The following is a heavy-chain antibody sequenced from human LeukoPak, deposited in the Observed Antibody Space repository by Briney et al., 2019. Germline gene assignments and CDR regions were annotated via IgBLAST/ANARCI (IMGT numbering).Heavy chain of an antibody. CDR2: INPNSGGT. CDR3: ARPYSSSEGNWFDP. D-gene: IGHD6-13*01. Sequence: ASVKVPCKASGYTFTGYYMHRVRQAPGQGLEWRGWINPNSGGTNYAQKFQGRVTMTRDTAISTAYMELSRLRSEDTAVYYCARPYSSSEGNWFDPWGQGTLVTVSS. CDR1: GYTFTGYY. J-gene: IGHJ5*02. V-gene: IGHV1-2*02.